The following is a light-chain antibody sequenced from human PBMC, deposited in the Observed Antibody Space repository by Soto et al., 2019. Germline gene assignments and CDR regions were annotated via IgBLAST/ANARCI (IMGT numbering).Light chain of an antibody. CDR1: QSVDSN. CDR2: DAS. J-gene: IGKJ4*01. Sequence: EIVMTQSPATLSVSPGERATLSCRASQSVDSNLVWYQQRPGQAPRLLIYDASTRATGVPARFSGSGSGTEFTLTLTSLQSEDRAVYYCQQSNNWPPLTFGGGTKVEIK. V-gene: IGKV3-15*01. CDR3: QQSNNWPPLT.